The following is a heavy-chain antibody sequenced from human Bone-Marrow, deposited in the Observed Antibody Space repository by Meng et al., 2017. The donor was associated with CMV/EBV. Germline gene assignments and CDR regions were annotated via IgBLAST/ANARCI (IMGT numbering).Heavy chain of an antibody. J-gene: IGHJ6*02. D-gene: IGHD2-2*02. CDR3: ARGLVVPAAIFEVGIAARPAADV. Sequence: GESLKVSCKASGYTFTGYYMHWVRQAPGQGLEWMGWINPNSGGTNYAQKFQGRVTITADKSTSTAYMELSSLRSEDTAVYYCARGLVVPAAIFEVGIAARPAADVWGQGTTVTVSS. CDR1: GYTFTGYY. V-gene: IGHV1-2*02. CDR2: INPNSGGT.